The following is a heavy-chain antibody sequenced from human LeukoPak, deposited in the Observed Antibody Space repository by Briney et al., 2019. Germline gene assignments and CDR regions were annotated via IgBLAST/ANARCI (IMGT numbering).Heavy chain of an antibody. CDR3: ARDPGTEYYYDSSGFDY. V-gene: IGHV3-48*01. J-gene: IGHJ4*02. Sequence: GGSLRLSCAASGFTFSSYSMNWVRQAPGKGLEWVSYISSSSSTIYYADSVKGRFTISRDNAKNSLYLQMNSLRAEDTAVYYCARDPGTEYYYDSSGFDYWGQGTLVTVPS. CDR2: ISSSSSTI. CDR1: GFTFSSYS. D-gene: IGHD3-22*01.